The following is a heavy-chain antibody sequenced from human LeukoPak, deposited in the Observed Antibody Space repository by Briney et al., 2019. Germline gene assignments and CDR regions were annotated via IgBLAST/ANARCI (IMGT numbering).Heavy chain of an antibody. J-gene: IGHJ4*02. CDR3: ARGQQGYDILTGYYTAHFDY. CDR2: ISGSNGNT. V-gene: IGHV1-18*01. CDR1: NFPFTRYG. D-gene: IGHD3-9*01. Sequence: ASVKVSCKASNFPFTRYGISWVRQAPGQGLEWMGWISGSNGNTNYAQKFQGRVSMTADASTGTAYLELRSLRSDDTAVYYCARGQQGYDILTGYYTAHFDYWGQGTLVTVSS.